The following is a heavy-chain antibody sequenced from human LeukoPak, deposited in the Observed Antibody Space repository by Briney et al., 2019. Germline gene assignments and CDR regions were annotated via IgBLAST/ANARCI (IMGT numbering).Heavy chain of an antibody. J-gene: IGHJ4*02. CDR1: GYTFTSYY. V-gene: IGHV1-46*01. D-gene: IGHD2-15*01. CDR2: INPSGGST. Sequence: ASVKVSCKASGYTFTSYYMHWVRQAPGQGLEWMGIINPSGGSTSYAQKFQGRVTMTRDTSTSTVYMELSSLRSEDTAVYHCARDPEYCSGGSCYSKSFDYWGQGTLVTVSS. CDR3: ARDPEYCSGGSCYSKSFDY.